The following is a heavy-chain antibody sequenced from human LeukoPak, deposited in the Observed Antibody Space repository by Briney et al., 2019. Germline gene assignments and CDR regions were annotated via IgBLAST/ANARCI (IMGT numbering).Heavy chain of an antibody. J-gene: IGHJ4*02. Sequence: SETLSLTCTVSGGSISSYYWSWIRQPPGEGLEWIGYIYYSGSTNYNPSLKSRVTISVDTSKNQFSLKLSSVTAADTAVYYCARGRSAMVTLDYWGQGTLVTVSS. CDR3: ARGRSAMVTLDY. V-gene: IGHV4-59*01. CDR1: GGSISSYY. CDR2: IYYSGST. D-gene: IGHD5-18*01.